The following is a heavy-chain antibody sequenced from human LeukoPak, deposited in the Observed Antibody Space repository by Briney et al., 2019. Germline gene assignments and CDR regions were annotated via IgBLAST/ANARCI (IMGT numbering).Heavy chain of an antibody. CDR2: VSNGAGST. D-gene: IGHD6-6*01. CDR1: GFTFSSYA. CDR3: GRVGGRSKAAKGDAFDI. J-gene: IGHJ3*02. Sequence: HTGGSLRLSCAASGFTFSSYAMSWVRQAPGKGLEWVSVVSNGAGSTYNADSVKGRFTISRDNAQNSMYLQMNSLRAEDTAVYYCGRVGGRSKAAKGDAFDIWGQGTMVVVSS. V-gene: IGHV3-23*01.